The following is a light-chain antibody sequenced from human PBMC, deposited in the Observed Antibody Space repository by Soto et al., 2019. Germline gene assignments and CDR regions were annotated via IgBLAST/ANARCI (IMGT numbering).Light chain of an antibody. CDR1: SSNIGAGFD. CDR3: HSYDSSLSGWV. V-gene: IGLV1-40*01. Sequence: QSVLTQPPSVSGAPGQRVTFSCTGSSSNIGAGFDVHWYQQLPGRVPKLLIFENTDRPSGVPDRFSGSKSGTSASLAITGLQAEDEADYYCHSYDSSLSGWVFGGGTKLTVL. CDR2: ENT. J-gene: IGLJ3*02.